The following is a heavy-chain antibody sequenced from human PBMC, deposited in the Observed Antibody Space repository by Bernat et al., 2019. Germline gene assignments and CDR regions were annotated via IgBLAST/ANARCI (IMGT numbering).Heavy chain of an antibody. V-gene: IGHV3-13*04. CDR1: GFTFSSYD. J-gene: IGHJ6*02. CDR3: ARGREEYGMDV. Sequence: EVQLVESGGGLVQPGGSLRLSCAASGFTFSSYDMHWVRQATGKGLEWVSAIGTAGDTYYPGSVKGRFTISRENAKNSLYLQMNSLRAGDTAVYYCARGREEYGMDVWGQGTTVTVS. CDR2: IGTAGDT.